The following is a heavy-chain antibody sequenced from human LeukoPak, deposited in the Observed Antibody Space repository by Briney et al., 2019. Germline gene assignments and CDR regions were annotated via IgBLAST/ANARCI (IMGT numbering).Heavy chain of an antibody. CDR3: ARVRKGQLVDYYYYGMDV. CDR1: GYTFTSYG. J-gene: IGHJ6*02. D-gene: IGHD6-13*01. Sequence: GASVKVCCKASGYTFTSYGINWQRQAPAQGLEWMGWTNPNSGNTGYAQKFQGRVTMTRNTSISTAYMELSSLRSEDTAVYYCARVRKGQLVDYYYYGMDVWGQGTTVTVSS. CDR2: TNPNSGNT. V-gene: IGHV1-8*02.